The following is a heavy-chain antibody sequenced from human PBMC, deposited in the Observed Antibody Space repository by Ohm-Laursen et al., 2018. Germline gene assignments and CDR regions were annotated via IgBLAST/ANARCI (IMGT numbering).Heavy chain of an antibody. D-gene: IGHD2-8*01. CDR1: GYTFTSYG. V-gene: IGHV1-18*01. Sequence: ASVKVSCKASGYTFTSYGISWVRQAPGQGLEWMGWISAYNGNTNYAQKLQGRVTMTTDTSTNTAYMELRGLRSDDTAVYYCARYCTNGVCVDYWGQGTLVTVSS. J-gene: IGHJ4*02. CDR3: ARYCTNGVCVDY. CDR2: ISAYNGNT.